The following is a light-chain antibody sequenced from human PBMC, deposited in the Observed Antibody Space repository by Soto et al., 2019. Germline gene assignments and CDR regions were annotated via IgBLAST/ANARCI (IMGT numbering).Light chain of an antibody. CDR1: SSNIGAGYD. CDR2: GNS. V-gene: IGLV1-40*01. CDR3: QSYDSSLSGSVV. J-gene: IGLJ2*01. Sequence: QLVLTQPPSVSGAPGQRVTISCTGSSSNIGAGYDVHWYQQLPGTAPKLLIYGNSNQPSGVPDRFSGSKSGTSASLAITGLQAEDEADYYCQSYDSSLSGSVVFGGGTKLTVL.